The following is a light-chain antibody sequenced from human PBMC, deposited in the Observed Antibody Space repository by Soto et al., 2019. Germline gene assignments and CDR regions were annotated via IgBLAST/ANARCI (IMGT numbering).Light chain of an antibody. J-gene: IGKJ4*01. CDR1: QGINNY. CDR3: QQDDNLPLT. V-gene: IGKV1-33*01. Sequence: DIRMTQSPSSLSASVGDRVSITCLASQGINNYLNWYQHKPGKAPKLLIYDALNLDTGAPSRFSGSGSGTDFTFTISSLQPEDIATYYCQQDDNLPLTFGRGTQVEIK. CDR2: DAL.